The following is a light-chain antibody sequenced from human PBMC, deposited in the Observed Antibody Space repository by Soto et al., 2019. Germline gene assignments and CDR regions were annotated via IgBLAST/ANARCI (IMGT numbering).Light chain of an antibody. Sequence: EIVLTQSPGTLSLSPGERVTLSCRASERVSSGYVGWYQQKPGQAPRLVIFGAIGRATGIPDRFSGSGSVTDFTLTISSLEPEDFAVYYCQQYGSSPPSFGQGTKLEIK. CDR2: GAI. J-gene: IGKJ2*01. V-gene: IGKV3-20*01. CDR1: ERVSSGY. CDR3: QQYGSSPPS.